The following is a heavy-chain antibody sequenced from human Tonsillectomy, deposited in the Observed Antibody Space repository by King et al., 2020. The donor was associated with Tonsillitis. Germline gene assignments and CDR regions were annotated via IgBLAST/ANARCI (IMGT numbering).Heavy chain of an antibody. Sequence: VQLVESGGGVVQPGGSLRLSCAASGFTFSRYGMHWVRQAPGKGLEWVALILYDGSNKDYADSVKGRFTISRDNSKNTLYLQMNSLRAEDTAVYYCAKDISYVDIVATIADYWGQGTLVTVSS. D-gene: IGHD5-12*01. CDR2: ILYDGSNK. V-gene: IGHV3-30*02. J-gene: IGHJ4*02. CDR3: AKDISYVDIVATIADY. CDR1: GFTFSRYG.